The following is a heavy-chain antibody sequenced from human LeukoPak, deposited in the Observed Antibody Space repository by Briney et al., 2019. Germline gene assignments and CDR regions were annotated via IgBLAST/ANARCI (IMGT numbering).Heavy chain of an antibody. CDR2: IYSTGNI. J-gene: IGHJ6*02. D-gene: IGHD3-16*01. CDR3: ARGNVITAWNYFGMDV. CDR1: GGSISSHF. Sequence: SETLSLTCTVSGGSISSHFWSWVRQPPGKGLELIAYIYSTGNINYNPSLKSRVSMSVDTSKNQFSLNLNSVTAADTAVYYCARGNVITAWNYFGMDVWAKGPRSPSP. V-gene: IGHV4-59*11.